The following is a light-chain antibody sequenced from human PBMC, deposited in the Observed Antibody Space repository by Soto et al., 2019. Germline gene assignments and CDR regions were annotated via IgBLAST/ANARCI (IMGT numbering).Light chain of an antibody. CDR2: TNN. J-gene: IGLJ3*02. Sequence: QSVLTQPPSASGTPGQRVTISCSGSSSNIGSNIVNWYQQLPGTAPKLLIYTNNQRPSGVPDRFSGSKSGTSASLAISGLQSEDEADYYCAAWDDSLNGHGVFGGGPKLTVL. CDR3: AAWDDSLNGHGV. CDR1: SSNIGSNI. V-gene: IGLV1-44*01.